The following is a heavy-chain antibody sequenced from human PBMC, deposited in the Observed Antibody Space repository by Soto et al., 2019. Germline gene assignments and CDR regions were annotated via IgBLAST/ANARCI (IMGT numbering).Heavy chain of an antibody. Sequence: SGPTLVKPTQTLTLTCTFSGFSLSTSGVGVGWIRQPPGKALEWLALIYWNDDKRYSPSLKSRLTITKDTSKNQVVLTMTNMDPVDTATYYCAHRPRGGQAAGINWFDPWGQGTLVTVSS. D-gene: IGHD6-13*01. CDR1: GFSLSTSGVG. CDR2: IYWNDDK. CDR3: AHRPRGGQAAGINWFDP. J-gene: IGHJ5*02. V-gene: IGHV2-5*01.